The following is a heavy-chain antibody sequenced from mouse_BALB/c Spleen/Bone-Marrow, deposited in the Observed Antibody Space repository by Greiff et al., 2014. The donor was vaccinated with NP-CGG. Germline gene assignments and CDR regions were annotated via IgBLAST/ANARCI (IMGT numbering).Heavy chain of an antibody. CDR2: IDPANGNT. CDR1: GFNIKDTY. V-gene: IGHV14-3*02. J-gene: IGHJ2*01. D-gene: IGHD2-4*01. Sequence: DVKLQESGAELVKPGASVKLSCTASGFNIKDTYMHWVKQRPEQGLEWIGRIDPANGNTKYDPKFQGKATITADTSSNTAYLQLSSLTSEYTAVYYCSLYYDYDVGYWGQGTTLTVSS. CDR3: SLYYDYDVGY.